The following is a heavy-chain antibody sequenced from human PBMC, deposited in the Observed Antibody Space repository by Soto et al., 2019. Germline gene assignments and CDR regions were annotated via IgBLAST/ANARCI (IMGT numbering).Heavy chain of an antibody. V-gene: IGHV4-61*08. Sequence: SETMSLTCTVADGSISSGGYYWSRIKQPPGKGLVWIGYIYYSGSTNYNPSLKSRVTISVDTSKNQFSLKLSSVTAADTAVYYCVRFRLSSSRPVFYYYGMDVWGQGTTVTVSS. J-gene: IGHJ6*02. CDR2: IYYSGST. CDR3: VRFRLSSSRPVFYYYGMDV. CDR1: DGSISSGGYY. D-gene: IGHD6-6*01.